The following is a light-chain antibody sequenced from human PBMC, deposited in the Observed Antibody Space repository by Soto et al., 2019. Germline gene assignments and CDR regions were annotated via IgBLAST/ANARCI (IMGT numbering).Light chain of an antibody. CDR3: QQLNSYLT. CDR1: QGISSY. V-gene: IGKV1-9*01. Sequence: IQLTQSPSSLSSSVGDRVTITCRASQGISSYLDWYQQKPGKAPKLLIYAASTLQSGVPSRFSGSGSGTDFTLTISSLQPEDFATYYCQQLNSYLTFGGGTKVEIK. CDR2: AAS. J-gene: IGKJ4*01.